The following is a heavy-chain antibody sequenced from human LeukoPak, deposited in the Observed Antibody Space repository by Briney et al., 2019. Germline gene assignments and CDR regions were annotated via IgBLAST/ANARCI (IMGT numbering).Heavy chain of an antibody. D-gene: IGHD3-22*01. CDR2: ISGSGGST. J-gene: IGHJ4*02. CDR1: GFTFSSYA. CDR3: AKGPRPYYYDSSGYSEVYYFDY. V-gene: IGHV3-23*01. Sequence: PGGSLRLSCAASGFTFSSYAMSWVRQAPGKGLEWVSAISGSGGSTYYADSVKGRFTISRDNSKNTLYLQINSLRAEDTAVYYCAKGPRPYYYDSSGYSEVYYFDYWGQGTLVTVSS.